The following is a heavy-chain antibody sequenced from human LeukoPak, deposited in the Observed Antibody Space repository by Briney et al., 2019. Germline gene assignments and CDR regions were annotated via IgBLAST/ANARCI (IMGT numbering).Heavy chain of an antibody. Sequence: SETLSLTCAVYGGSFSGYYWSWIRQPPGKGLEWIGEINHSGSTNYNPSLKSRVTISVDTSKNQFSLKLSSVTAADTAVYYSASGGLWRWLQSHYFDYWGQGTLVTVSS. V-gene: IGHV4-34*01. CDR3: ASGGLWRWLQSHYFDY. D-gene: IGHD5-24*01. J-gene: IGHJ4*02. CDR2: INHSGST. CDR1: GGSFSGYY.